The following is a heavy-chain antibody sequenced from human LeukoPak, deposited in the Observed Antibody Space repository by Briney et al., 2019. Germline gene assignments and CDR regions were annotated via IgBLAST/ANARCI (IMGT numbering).Heavy chain of an antibody. CDR2: INTNTGNP. J-gene: IGHJ6*02. V-gene: IGHV7-4-1*02. CDR3: ARESHSSSWYYYGMDV. D-gene: IGHD6-13*01. Sequence: ASVKVSCKASGYTFTSYAMNWVRQAPGQGLEWMGWINTNTGNPTYAQGFTGRFVFSLDTSVSTAYLQVSSLKAEDTAVYYCARESHSSSWYYYGMDVWGQGTTVTVSS. CDR1: GYTFTSYA.